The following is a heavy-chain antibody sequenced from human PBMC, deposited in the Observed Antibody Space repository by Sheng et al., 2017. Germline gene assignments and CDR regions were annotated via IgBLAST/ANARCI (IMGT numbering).Heavy chain of an antibody. D-gene: IGHD3-22*01. J-gene: IGHJ4*02. V-gene: IGHV3-30*02. CDR2: IRYDGSNK. CDR1: GFTFSSYG. Sequence: QVQLVESGGGVVQPGGSLRLSCAASGFTFSSYGMHWVRQAPGKGLEWVAFIRYDGSNKYYADSVKGRFTISRDNSKNTLYLQMNSLRAEDTAVYYCAKDTYYYDSSGYLFDYWGQGTLVTVSS. CDR3: AKDTYYYDSSGYLFDY.